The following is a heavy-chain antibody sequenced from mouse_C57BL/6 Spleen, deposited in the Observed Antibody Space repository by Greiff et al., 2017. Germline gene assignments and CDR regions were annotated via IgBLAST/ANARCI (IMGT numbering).Heavy chain of an antibody. CDR2: INPNNGGT. D-gene: IGHD1-1*01. V-gene: IGHV1-18*01. CDR1: GYTFTDYN. CDR3: ARYGGTVVAFDY. J-gene: IGHJ2*01. Sequence: VQLKESGPELVKPGASVKIPCKASGYTFTDYNMDWVKQSHGKSLEWIGDINPNNGGTIYNQKFKGKATLTVDKSSSTAYMELRSLTSEDTAVYYCARYGGTVVAFDYWGQGTTLTVSS.